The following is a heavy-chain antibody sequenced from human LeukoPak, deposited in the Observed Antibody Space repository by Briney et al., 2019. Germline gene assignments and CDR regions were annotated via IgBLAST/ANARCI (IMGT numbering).Heavy chain of an antibody. Sequence: GGSLRLPCAASGFTFSSYDMNWVRQAPGKGLEWVSALSYSGGNTYYADSVKGRFTISRDNSKNTLYLQMNSLRAEDTAVYYCAKVTYDYVWGSYRSAYFDYWGQGTLVTVSS. J-gene: IGHJ4*02. V-gene: IGHV3-23*01. D-gene: IGHD3-16*02. CDR1: GFTFSSYD. CDR2: LSYSGGNT. CDR3: AKVTYDYVWGSYRSAYFDY.